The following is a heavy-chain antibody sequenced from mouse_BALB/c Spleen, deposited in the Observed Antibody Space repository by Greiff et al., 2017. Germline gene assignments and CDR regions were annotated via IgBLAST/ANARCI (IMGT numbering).Heavy chain of an antibody. D-gene: IGHD2-3*01. V-gene: IGHV1-82*01. Sequence: QVQLQQSGPELVKPGASVKISCKASGYAFSSSWMNWVKQRPGQGLEWIGRIYPGEGDTNYNGKFKGKATLTADKSSSTAYMQLSSLTSVDSAVYFCARERDGPLYCDYWGQGTTLTVSS. J-gene: IGHJ2*01. CDR2: IYPGEGDT. CDR1: GYAFSSSW. CDR3: ARERDGPLYCDY.